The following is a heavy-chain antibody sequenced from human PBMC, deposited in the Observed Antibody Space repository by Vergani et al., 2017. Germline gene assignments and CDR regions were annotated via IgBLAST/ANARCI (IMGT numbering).Heavy chain of an antibody. Sequence: QEQLVESGGGMVQPGSSLRLSCAASDSTFRRYYYHWVRQVPGKGLEWVALISSDGSDKFYADSVKGRFTSSRDNYKNTLSLKLSGLRPDDTAIYYCARGGPYNWVNGRWLDPWGQGTLVTVSS. D-gene: IGHD1-20*01. V-gene: IGHV3-30-3*01. J-gene: IGHJ5*02. CDR3: ARGGPYNWVNGRWLDP. CDR2: ISSDGSDK. CDR1: DSTFRRYY.